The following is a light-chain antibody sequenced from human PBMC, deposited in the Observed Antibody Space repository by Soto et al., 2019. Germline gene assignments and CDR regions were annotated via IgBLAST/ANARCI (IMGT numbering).Light chain of an antibody. CDR2: EVS. CDR1: SSDIGAYKY. V-gene: IGLV2-8*01. CDR3: SSYAGSNDRWV. Sequence: QSARTQPPSASGSPGQSVTISCNGTSSDIGAYKYVSWYQQHPGKAPKLMIHEVSKRPSGVPDRFSGSKSGNTASLTVSGLQAEDEADYYCSSYAGSNDRWVFGGGTKLTVL. J-gene: IGLJ3*02.